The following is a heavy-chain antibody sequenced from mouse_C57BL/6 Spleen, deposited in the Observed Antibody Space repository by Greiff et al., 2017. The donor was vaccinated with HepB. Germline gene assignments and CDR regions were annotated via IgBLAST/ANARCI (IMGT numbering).Heavy chain of an antibody. V-gene: IGHV5-4*01. J-gene: IGHJ3*01. Sequence: DVKLVESGGGLVKPGGSLKLSCAASGFTFSSYAMSWVRQTPEKRLEWVATISDGGSYTYYPDNVKGRFTISRDNAKNNLYLQMSHLKSEDTAMYYCARDDYGSSYSFAYWGQGTLVTVSA. CDR1: GFTFSSYA. CDR2: ISDGGSYT. D-gene: IGHD1-1*01. CDR3: ARDDYGSSYSFAY.